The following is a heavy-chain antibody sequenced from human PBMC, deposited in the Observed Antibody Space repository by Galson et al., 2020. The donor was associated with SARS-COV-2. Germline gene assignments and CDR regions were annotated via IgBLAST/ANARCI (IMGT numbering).Heavy chain of an antibody. V-gene: IGHV3-74*01. CDR2: INADGSST. J-gene: IGHJ4*02. D-gene: IGHD1-20*01. Sequence: QAGGSLRLSCAASGFTFSRYWMHWVRQVPGKGLVWVSRINADGSSTGYADSVKGRFTISRDNAKDTLYLQMNSLRADDTAVYYCARDYLTGTTLFENWGQGILVTVSS. CDR3: ARDYLTGTTLFEN. CDR1: GFTFSRYW.